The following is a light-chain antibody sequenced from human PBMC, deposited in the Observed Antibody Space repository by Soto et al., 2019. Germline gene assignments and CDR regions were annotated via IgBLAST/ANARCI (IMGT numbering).Light chain of an antibody. CDR1: SSDIGAYNF. CDR3: TSWTTSTTMI. Sequence: QSALTQPASVSGSPGQSITISCTGTSSDIGAYNFVSWYQQHPGQAPKLMLYDVNIRPSGVSNRFSGSKSGNTASLTISGLQAEAESDYYCTSWTTSTTMIFGGGTKVTVL. V-gene: IGLV2-14*03. J-gene: IGLJ2*01. CDR2: DVN.